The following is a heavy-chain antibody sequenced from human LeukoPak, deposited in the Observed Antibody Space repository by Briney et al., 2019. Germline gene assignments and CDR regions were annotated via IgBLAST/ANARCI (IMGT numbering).Heavy chain of an antibody. D-gene: IGHD6-19*01. CDR1: GFTFSDYY. J-gene: IGHJ3*02. CDR3: ARMRALIAVADLDAFDI. V-gene: IGHV3-11*01. CDR2: ISSSGSTI. Sequence: PGGSLRLSCAASGFTFSDYYMSWIRQAPGKGLEWVSYISSSGSTIYYADSVKGRFTISRDNAKNSLYLQMNSLRAEDTAVYYCARMRALIAVADLDAFDIWGQGTMVTVSS.